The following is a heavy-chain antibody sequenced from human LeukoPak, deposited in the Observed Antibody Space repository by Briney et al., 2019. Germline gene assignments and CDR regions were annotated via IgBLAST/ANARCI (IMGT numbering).Heavy chain of an antibody. D-gene: IGHD4-17*01. CDR2: ISYDGTNK. CDR1: GFTFSNYA. Sequence: PGGSLRLSCAASGFTFSNYAIHWVRQAPGKGLEWVAVISYDGTNKYYADSVQGRFTISRDNSKNMLYLQMNSLRVEDTAVYYCARDDYGDYGLLDYWGQGTLVTVSS. CDR3: ARDDYGDYGLLDY. V-gene: IGHV3-30-3*01. J-gene: IGHJ4*02.